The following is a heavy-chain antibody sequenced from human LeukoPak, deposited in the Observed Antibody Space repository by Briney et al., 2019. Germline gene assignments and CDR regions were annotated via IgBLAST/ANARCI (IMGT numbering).Heavy chain of an antibody. V-gene: IGHV3-11*01. D-gene: IGHD7-27*01. Sequence: GGSLRLSCRASGFTFSDHYMTWVRQAPGKGLEYISYLSNTGSNSFYADSVKGRFSISRDNAEKSLYLQMNDLRAEDTAVYYCARGHWGLDYWGQGTLVTVSS. CDR2: LSNTGSNS. CDR1: GFTFSDHY. CDR3: ARGHWGLDY. J-gene: IGHJ4*02.